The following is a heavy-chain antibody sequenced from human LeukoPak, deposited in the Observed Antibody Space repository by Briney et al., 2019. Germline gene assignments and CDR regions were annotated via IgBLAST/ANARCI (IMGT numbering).Heavy chain of an antibody. CDR2: VIPIFGTA. J-gene: IGHJ1*01. CDR3: ARSVVVVPAATGAEYFQH. Sequence: SVKVSCKASGGTFSSYAISWVRQAPGQGLEWMGGVIPIFGTANYAQKFQGRVTITADESTSTAYMELSSLRSEDTAVYYCARSVVVVPAATGAEYFQHWGQGSLVTVSS. V-gene: IGHV1-69*13. CDR1: GGTFSSYA. D-gene: IGHD2-2*01.